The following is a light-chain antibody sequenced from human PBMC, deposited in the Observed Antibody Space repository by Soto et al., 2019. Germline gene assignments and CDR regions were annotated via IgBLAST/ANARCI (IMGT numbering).Light chain of an antibody. V-gene: IGLV2-14*01. CDR3: CSYTDIALDVV. CDR2: DVT. J-gene: IGLJ2*01. Sequence: QSVRTQPASVSWSPGQSMTISFTGTSSDIGDYDYVSWYQHLPGKAPKLLIFDVTHRPSGVSDRFSGSKSGNTASLTISGVRPEDEADYYCCSYTDIALDVVFGGGTKVTAL. CDR1: SSDIGDYDY.